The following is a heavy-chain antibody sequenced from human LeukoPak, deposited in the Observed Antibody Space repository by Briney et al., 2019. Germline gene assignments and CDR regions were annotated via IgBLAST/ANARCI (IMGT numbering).Heavy chain of an antibody. Sequence: SETLSLTCSVSGGSISGYYWTWVRQPPGKRLEWIGQIHYSGRADYNPSLKSRITMSVDTSRNQISLKLGSVTAADTAIYYCVRFGVNYDMDVWGQGTTVTVFS. CDR3: VRFGVNYDMDV. CDR1: GGSISGYY. CDR2: IHYSGRA. V-gene: IGHV4-59*01. J-gene: IGHJ6*02. D-gene: IGHD3-16*01.